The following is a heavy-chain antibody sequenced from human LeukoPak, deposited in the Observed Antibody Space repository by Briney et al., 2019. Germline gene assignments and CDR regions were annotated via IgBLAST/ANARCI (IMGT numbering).Heavy chain of an antibody. D-gene: IGHD6-13*01. J-gene: IGHJ4*02. CDR3: ARERRGAAAGTLHYFDY. V-gene: IGHV3-11*06. CDR2: ISSSSSYT. Sequence: GGSLRLSCAASGFTFSDYYMSWIRQAPGKGLEWVSYISSSSSYTNDADSVKGRFTISRDNAKNSLYLQMNSLRAEDTAVYYCARERRGAAAGTLHYFDYWGQGTLVTVSS. CDR1: GFTFSDYY.